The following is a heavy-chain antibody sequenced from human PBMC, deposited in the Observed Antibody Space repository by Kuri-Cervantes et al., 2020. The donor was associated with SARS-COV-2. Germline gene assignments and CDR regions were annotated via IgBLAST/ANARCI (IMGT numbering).Heavy chain of an antibody. D-gene: IGHD3-3*01. CDR3: VGFGVVITNYFDY. CDR2: IYTSGST. Sequence: SETLSLTCTVSGGSISSGSYYWSWFRQPAGKGLEWIGRIYTSGSTNYNPSLKSRVTISVDTSKNQFSLKLSSVTAADTAVYYCVGFGVVITNYFDYWGQGTLVTVSS. CDR1: GGSISSGSYY. J-gene: IGHJ4*02. V-gene: IGHV4-61*02.